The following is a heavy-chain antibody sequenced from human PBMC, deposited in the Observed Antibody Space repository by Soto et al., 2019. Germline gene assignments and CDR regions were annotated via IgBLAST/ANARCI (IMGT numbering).Heavy chain of an antibody. CDR1: GFAFSSYG. V-gene: IGHV3-30*18. CDR2: ISYDGSNK. J-gene: IGHJ4*02. CDR3: PKPFLAVVVPAAISY. D-gene: IGHD2-2*01. Sequence: PGGSLRLSCAASGFAFSSYGMHWVRQAPGKGLEWVAVISYDGSNKYYADSVQGRFTISRDHSKNTLYLQMNSLRAEDTAVYYCPKPFLAVVVPAAISYWGQGTLVTVSS.